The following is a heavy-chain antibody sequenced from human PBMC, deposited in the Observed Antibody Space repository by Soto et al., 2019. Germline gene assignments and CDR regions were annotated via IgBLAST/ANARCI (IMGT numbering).Heavy chain of an antibody. J-gene: IGHJ4*02. Sequence: QVQLVESGGGVVQPGRSLRLSCAASGFTFSSYAMHWVRQAPGKGLEWVAVISYDGSNKYYADSVKGRFTISRDNSKNTLYLQMNSLRAEDTAVYYCARVRSTVTFDYWGQGTLVTVSS. CDR1: GFTFSSYA. D-gene: IGHD4-17*01. CDR2: ISYDGSNK. V-gene: IGHV3-30-3*01. CDR3: ARVRSTVTFDY.